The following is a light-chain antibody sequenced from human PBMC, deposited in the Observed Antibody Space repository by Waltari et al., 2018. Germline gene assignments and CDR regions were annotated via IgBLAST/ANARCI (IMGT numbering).Light chain of an antibody. CDR2: DVK. J-gene: IGLJ2*01. CDR3: SSYSAFRIVV. V-gene: IGLV2-23*02. Sequence: QPALTQPASVSGSPGQSLTISCTGTRRNIGAYDLVAWYHQVPGEVPKPRIYDVKNRPSGVSGRFSGSKSGNTASLIISDLQAEDEGDYYCSSYSAFRIVVFGGGTRVTVL. CDR1: RRNIGAYDL.